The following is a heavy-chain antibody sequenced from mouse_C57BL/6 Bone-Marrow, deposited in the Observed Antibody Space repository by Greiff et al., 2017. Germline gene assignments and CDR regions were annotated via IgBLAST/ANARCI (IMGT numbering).Heavy chain of an antibody. D-gene: IGHD2-4*01. Sequence: VKLQQSGAELVRPGTSVKVSCKASGYAFTNYLIEWVKQRPGQGLEWIGVINPGSGGTNYNEKFKGKATLTADKSSSTAYMQLSSLTSEDSAVYFCARHYDYDVDYFDYWGQGTTLTVSS. CDR3: ARHYDYDVDYFDY. J-gene: IGHJ2*01. CDR1: GYAFTNYL. CDR2: INPGSGGT. V-gene: IGHV1-54*01.